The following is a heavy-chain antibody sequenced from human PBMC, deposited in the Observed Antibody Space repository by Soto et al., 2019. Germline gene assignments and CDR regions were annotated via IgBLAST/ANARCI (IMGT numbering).Heavy chain of an antibody. CDR1: GFTFSSYA. J-gene: IGHJ6*02. Sequence: QVQLLESGGGVVQPGRSLRLSCAASGFTFSSYAMHWVRQAPGKGLEWVAVISYDGSNKYYADSVKGRFTISRDNSKNTLYLQMNSLRAEDTAVYYCARDLPTWREYYYGMDVWGQGTTVTVSS. CDR2: ISYDGSNK. V-gene: IGHV3-30-3*01. D-gene: IGHD3-3*01. CDR3: ARDLPTWREYYYGMDV.